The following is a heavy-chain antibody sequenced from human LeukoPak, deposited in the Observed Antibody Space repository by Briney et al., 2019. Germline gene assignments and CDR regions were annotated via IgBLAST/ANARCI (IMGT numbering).Heavy chain of an antibody. J-gene: IGHJ4*02. Sequence: GASVKVSCKASGYTFTGYYMHWVRQAPGQGLEWMGWINPNSGGTNYAQKFQGRVTMTRDTSISTAYMELSRLRSDDTAVYYCARGLFMGRYSGSYWDLPHGYWGQGTLVTVSS. CDR1: GYTFTGYY. D-gene: IGHD1-26*01. CDR3: ARGLFMGRYSGSYWDLPHGY. V-gene: IGHV1-2*02. CDR2: INPNSGGT.